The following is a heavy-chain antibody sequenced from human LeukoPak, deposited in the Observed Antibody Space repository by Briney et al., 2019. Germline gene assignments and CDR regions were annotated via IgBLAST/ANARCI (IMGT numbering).Heavy chain of an antibody. CDR2: ISGSGGST. CDR1: GFTFSSYG. J-gene: IGHJ4*02. Sequence: GGSLRLSCAASGFTFSSYGMHWVRQAPGKGLEWVSAISGSGGSTYYADSVKGRFTISRDNSKNTLYLQMNSLRAEDTAVYYCAKSVLFEGFPKYYFDYWGQGTLVTVSS. D-gene: IGHD3-10*02. CDR3: AKSVLFEGFPKYYFDY. V-gene: IGHV3-23*01.